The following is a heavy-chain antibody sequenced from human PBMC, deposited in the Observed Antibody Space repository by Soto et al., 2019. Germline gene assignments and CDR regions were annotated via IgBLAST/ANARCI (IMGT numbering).Heavy chain of an antibody. CDR2: ISAQNGNT. Sequence: QVHLVQSGAEVKKPGATVKVSCKASGYTFTSYGITWVRQVPGQGLEWMGWISAQNGNTDYAQKLQGRVIVTRDTSTSTAYMELRGLRSDDTAVYYCARVRYGDYWGQGALVTVSS. CDR1: GYTFTSYG. J-gene: IGHJ4*02. V-gene: IGHV1-18*01. D-gene: IGHD1-1*01. CDR3: ARVRYGDY.